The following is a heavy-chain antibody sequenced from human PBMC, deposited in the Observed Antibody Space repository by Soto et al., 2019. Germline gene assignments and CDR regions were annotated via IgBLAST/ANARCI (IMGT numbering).Heavy chain of an antibody. CDR1: GFAFSDPY. V-gene: IGHV3-11*01. Sequence: QVQLVESGGGLVKPGGALRLSCAASGFAFSDPYMSWIRQAPGKGLEWISYISSSGSTIYYADSVKGRFTISRDNAKNSLYLQMDSLTADDTDVYYCARGGASVTTPFDYWGQGTQVTVSS. CDR3: ARGGASVTTPFDY. J-gene: IGHJ4*02. D-gene: IGHD4-17*01. CDR2: ISSSGSTI.